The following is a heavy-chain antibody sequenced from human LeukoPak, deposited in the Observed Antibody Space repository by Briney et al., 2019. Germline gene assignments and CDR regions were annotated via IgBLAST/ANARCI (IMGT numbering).Heavy chain of an antibody. CDR1: GFTFSSYG. Sequence: GRSLRLSCAASGFTFSSYGMHWVRQAPGKGLEWVAVIWYGGSNKYYADSVKGRFTISRDNSKNTLYLQMNSLRAEDTAVYYCARSTSGSYYLFDYWGQGTLVTVSS. J-gene: IGHJ4*02. CDR2: IWYGGSNK. CDR3: ARSTSGSYYLFDY. V-gene: IGHV3-33*08. D-gene: IGHD1-26*01.